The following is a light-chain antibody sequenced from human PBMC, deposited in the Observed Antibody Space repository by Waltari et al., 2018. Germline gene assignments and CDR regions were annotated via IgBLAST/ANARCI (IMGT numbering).Light chain of an antibody. J-gene: IGLJ3*02. Sequence: QSALPQPTSVSGSPGQSITISCTGTRRDVGFYNYVSWYQQYPGKVPQLLIYDVSDRHSGVSIRFSGSKSGNTASLTISGLQADDEADYYCNSYTGSSSWVFGGGTKVTVL. CDR3: NSYTGSSSWV. CDR1: RRDVGFYNY. CDR2: DVS. V-gene: IGLV2-14*01.